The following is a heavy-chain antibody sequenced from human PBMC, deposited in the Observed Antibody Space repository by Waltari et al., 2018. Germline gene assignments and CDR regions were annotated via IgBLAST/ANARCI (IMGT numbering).Heavy chain of an antibody. Sequence: QVQLQESGPGLVKPSETLSLTCTVSGGSISSYYWSWIRPPPGKGLEWSGYIYYSGSTNYNPSLKSRVTISVDTSKNQFSLKLSSVTAADTAVYYCARHKYSSSRYYYYMDVWGKGTTVTISS. CDR2: IYYSGST. CDR3: ARHKYSSSRYYYYMDV. V-gene: IGHV4-59*08. D-gene: IGHD6-6*01. J-gene: IGHJ6*03. CDR1: GGSISSYY.